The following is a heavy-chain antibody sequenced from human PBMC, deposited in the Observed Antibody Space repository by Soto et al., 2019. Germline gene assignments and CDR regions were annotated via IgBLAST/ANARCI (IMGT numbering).Heavy chain of an antibody. Sequence: GGSLRLSCAASGFTFSKYGMHWVRQAPGKGLEWVALIWNDGIRKVYVDSVKGRFTISRDNSENTLDLQMNNLRDEDTAVYYCARDDDNDANALDYWGPGTLVTVSS. CDR2: IWNDGIRK. CDR1: GFTFSKYG. CDR3: ARDDDNDANALDY. V-gene: IGHV3-33*01. J-gene: IGHJ4*02.